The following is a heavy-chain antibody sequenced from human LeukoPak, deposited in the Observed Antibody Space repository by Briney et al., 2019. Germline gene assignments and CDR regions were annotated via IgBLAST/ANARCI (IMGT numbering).Heavy chain of an antibody. CDR1: GYTFTSYG. Sequence: ASVKVSCKASGYTFTSYGISWVRQAPGQGLEWMGWISAYNGNTNYAQRLQGRVTMTTDTSTSTAYMELRSLRSDDTAVYYCARDVRRYCSSTSCYPLGYWGQGTLVTVSS. D-gene: IGHD2-2*01. V-gene: IGHV1-18*01. J-gene: IGHJ4*02. CDR3: ARDVRRYCSSTSCYPLGY. CDR2: ISAYNGNT.